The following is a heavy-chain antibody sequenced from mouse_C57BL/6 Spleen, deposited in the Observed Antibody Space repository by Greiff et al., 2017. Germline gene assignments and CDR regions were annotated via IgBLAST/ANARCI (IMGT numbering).Heavy chain of an antibody. Sequence: EVKLVESGGGLVKPGGSLKLSCAASGFTFSDYGMHWVRQAPEKGLEWVAYISSGSSTIYYADTVKGRFTISRDNAKNTLFLQMTSLRSEDTAMYYCERDLLPSYYAMDYWGQGTSVTVSS. CDR2: ISSGSSTI. CDR3: ERDLLPSYYAMDY. J-gene: IGHJ4*01. CDR1: GFTFSDYG. D-gene: IGHD2-10*01. V-gene: IGHV5-17*01.